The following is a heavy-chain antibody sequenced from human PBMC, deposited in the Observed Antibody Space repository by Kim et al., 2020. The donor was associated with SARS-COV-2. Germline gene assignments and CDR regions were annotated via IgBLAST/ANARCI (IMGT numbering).Heavy chain of an antibody. J-gene: IGHJ6*02. D-gene: IGHD3-16*01. V-gene: IGHV1-69*01. CDR3: AREGGLLGAGMDV. Sequence: YAQKSQGRVTITADQSTSTAYMELSSLRSEDTAVYYCAREGGLLGAGMDVWGQGTTVTVSS.